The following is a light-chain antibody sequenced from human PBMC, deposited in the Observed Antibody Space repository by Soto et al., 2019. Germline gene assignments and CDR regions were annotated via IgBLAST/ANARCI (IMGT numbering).Light chain of an antibody. CDR3: SSYTSSGTYV. CDR1: SSDVGDYDY. V-gene: IGLV2-14*01. Sequence: QSVLTQPASVSGSPGQSITISCTGTSSDVGDYDYVSWYQQHPGKAPKLMIYEVSGRPSGVSNRFSGSKSGNTASLTISGLQADDEADYYCSSYTSSGTYVFGTGTKVTV. CDR2: EVS. J-gene: IGLJ1*01.